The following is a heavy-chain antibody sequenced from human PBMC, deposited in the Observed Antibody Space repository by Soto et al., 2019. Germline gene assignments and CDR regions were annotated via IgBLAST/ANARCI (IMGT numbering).Heavy chain of an antibody. CDR1: GFTFSSYG. D-gene: IGHD3-3*01. Sequence: QVQLVESGGGVVQPGRSLRLSCAASGFTFSSYGMHWVRQAPGKGLEWAAVIWYDGSNKYYADSVKGRFTISRDNSKNTLYLQMNSLRAEDTAVYYCARELEYYFDYWGQGTLVTVSS. V-gene: IGHV3-33*01. J-gene: IGHJ4*02. CDR3: ARELEYYFDY. CDR2: IWYDGSNK.